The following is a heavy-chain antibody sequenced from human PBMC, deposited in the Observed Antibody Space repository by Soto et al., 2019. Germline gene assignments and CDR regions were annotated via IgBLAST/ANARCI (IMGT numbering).Heavy chain of an antibody. CDR2: IIPIAAIA. CDR1: GGTFSRYT. J-gene: IGHJ5*02. D-gene: IGHD3-10*01. Sequence: QVQLVQSGAEVKKPGSPVKVSCKASGGTFSRYTINWVRQAPGQGLEWMGRIIPIAAIANYTQKFQGRVTITVDKSSTTAYIELSSLRSDDTAVYYCARGSTIVRGAPSWFDPWGQGTLVTVSS. CDR3: ARGSTIVRGAPSWFDP. V-gene: IGHV1-69*02.